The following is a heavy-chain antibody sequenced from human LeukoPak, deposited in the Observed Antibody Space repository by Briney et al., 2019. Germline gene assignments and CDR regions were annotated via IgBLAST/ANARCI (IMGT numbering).Heavy chain of an antibody. CDR1: GGSFSGYY. V-gene: IGHV4-34*01. Sequence: SETLSLTCAVYGGSFSGYYWSWIRQPPGKGLEWIGEINHSGSTNYNPSLKSRVTISVDTSKNQFSLKLSSVTAADTAVYYCARDRVLYPRLFDYWGQGTLVTVSS. CDR3: ARDRVLYPRLFDY. CDR2: INHSGST. D-gene: IGHD2/OR15-2a*01. J-gene: IGHJ4*02.